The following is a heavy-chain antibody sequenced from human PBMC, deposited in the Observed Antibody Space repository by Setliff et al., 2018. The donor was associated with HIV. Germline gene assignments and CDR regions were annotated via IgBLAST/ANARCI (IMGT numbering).Heavy chain of an antibody. CDR3: ARDWGGSIGVGAYTYYMDV. CDR2: INSATGGT. J-gene: IGHJ6*03. V-gene: IGHV1-2*04. CDR1: GYTFTDNY. Sequence: ASVKVSCKASGYTFTDNYIHWVRQAPGQGLEWMAWINSATGGTDYAQNFQGWVTVTRDTSINTVYMELSSLRFEDTAVYYCARDWGGSIGVGAYTYYMDVWGKGTTVTVSS. D-gene: IGHD6-19*01.